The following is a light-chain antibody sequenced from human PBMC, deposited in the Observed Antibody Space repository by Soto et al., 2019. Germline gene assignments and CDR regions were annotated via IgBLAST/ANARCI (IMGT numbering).Light chain of an antibody. CDR1: QSLLYNNTYNY. Sequence: EIVMTQSPLTLPVTPGEPASISCRSSQSLLYNNTYNYLDWYVQKPGQSPQLLIYFGSNRAPGVPDRFSGSGSGTDFTLTISSLQPEDFATYDCQQTYSTPPTFGQGTKVDI. J-gene: IGKJ1*01. V-gene: IGKV2-28*01. CDR2: FGS. CDR3: QQTYSTPPT.